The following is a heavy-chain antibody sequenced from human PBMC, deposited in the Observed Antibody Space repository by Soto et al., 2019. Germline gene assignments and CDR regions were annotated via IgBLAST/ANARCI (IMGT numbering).Heavy chain of an antibody. Sequence: PGGSLRLSCAASGFTFSSYGMHWVRQAPGKGLEWVAVISYDGSNKYYADSVKGRFTISRDNSKNTLYLQMNSLRAEDTAVYYCAKSTGDSSSYLFDYWGQGTLVTVSS. CDR1: GFTFSSYG. V-gene: IGHV3-30*18. J-gene: IGHJ4*02. D-gene: IGHD6-13*01. CDR3: AKSTGDSSSYLFDY. CDR2: ISYDGSNK.